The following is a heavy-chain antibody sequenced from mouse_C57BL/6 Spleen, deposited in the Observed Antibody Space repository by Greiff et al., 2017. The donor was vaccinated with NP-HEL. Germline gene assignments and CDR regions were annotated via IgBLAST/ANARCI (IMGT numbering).Heavy chain of an antibody. CDR3: ARSRAYYSNYDYAMDY. J-gene: IGHJ4*01. V-gene: IGHV1-52*01. D-gene: IGHD2-5*01. Sequence: VQLQQPGAELVRPGSSVKLSCKASGYTFTSYWMHWVKQRPIQGLEWIGNIDPSDSETHYNQKFKDKATLTVDKSSSTADMQLSSLTSEDSAVYYCARSRAYYSNYDYAMDYWGQGTSVTVSS. CDR1: GYTFTSYW. CDR2: IDPSDSET.